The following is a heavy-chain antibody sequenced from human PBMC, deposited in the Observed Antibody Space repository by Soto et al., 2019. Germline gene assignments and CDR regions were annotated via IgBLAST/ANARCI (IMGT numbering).Heavy chain of an antibody. CDR1: GFTFSSYG. Sequence: QVQLVESGGGVVQPGRSLRLSCAASGFTFSSYGMYWVRQAPGKGLEWVAVISYDGLNKYYGDSVKGRFTISRDPSENTLYLEMNNLRDEDTAVYHCAKGTNRVWIYNYGSETSSFTGWDYFHFWGQGALVTVSS. V-gene: IGHV3-30*18. CDR2: ISYDGLNK. D-gene: IGHD3-10*01. CDR3: AKGTNRVWIYNYGSETSSFTGWDYFHF. J-gene: IGHJ4*02.